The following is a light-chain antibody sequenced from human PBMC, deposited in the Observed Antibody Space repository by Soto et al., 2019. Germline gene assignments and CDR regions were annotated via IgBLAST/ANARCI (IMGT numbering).Light chain of an antibody. CDR3: SSFTNTYSYV. CDR2: DVS. V-gene: IGLV2-14*01. J-gene: IGLJ1*01. Sequence: QSALTRPASVSGSPGQSITISCTGTSGDVGAYNYVSWYQQHPGKAPRLMIYDVSNRPSGASNRFSGSKSGNTASLTISGLQAEDEADYYCSSFTNTYSYVFGTGTKVTVL. CDR1: SGDVGAYNY.